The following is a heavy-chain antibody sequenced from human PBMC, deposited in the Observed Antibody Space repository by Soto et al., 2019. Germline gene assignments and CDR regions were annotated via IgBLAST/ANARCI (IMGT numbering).Heavy chain of an antibody. D-gene: IGHD4-17*01. J-gene: IGHJ5*02. V-gene: IGHV4-39*01. CDR2: IYYSGST. CDR3: AGQPRGAATVTSVINWFDP. Sequence: QLQLQESGPGLVKPSETLSLTCTVSGGSISSSSSYWGWIRQPPGKGLEWIGYIYYSGSTNYNPSLKSRVTISVDTSKNQFSLKLNSVTAADTAVYYCAGQPRGAATVTSVINWFDPWGQGALVTVSS. CDR1: GGSISSSSSY.